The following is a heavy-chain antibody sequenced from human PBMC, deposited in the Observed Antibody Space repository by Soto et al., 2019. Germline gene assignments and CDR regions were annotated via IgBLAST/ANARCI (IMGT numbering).Heavy chain of an antibody. CDR1: GDSLRGQS. J-gene: IGHJ6*02. D-gene: IGHD6-19*01. CDR3: AREDSNGWSGESLDV. Sequence: QVQLQQWGAGLLKVSETLSLTCAVVGDSLRGQSWNWIRQSPGKGLEGIGELDQIGGTNYNPSLKGRAVISEDTSKYQFSQTLTSVTAADTAVYYCAREDSNGWSGESLDVWGQGTTVTVSS. V-gene: IGHV4-34*01. CDR2: LDQIGGT.